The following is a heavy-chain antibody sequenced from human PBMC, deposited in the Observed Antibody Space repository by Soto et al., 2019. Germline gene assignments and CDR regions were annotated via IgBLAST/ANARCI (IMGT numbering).Heavy chain of an antibody. V-gene: IGHV3-30*18. Sequence: QVPLVESGGGVVQPGKSLRLSCAASGFTFSTFGMHWVRQAPGKGLEWVALISYDGTDKYYADSVKGRFTISRDSSKNTLYLQMNSLRAEDTAVYYFSKDYDILTGSFDYWGQGTLVSVSS. D-gene: IGHD3-9*01. CDR1: GFTFSTFG. CDR2: ISYDGTDK. CDR3: SKDYDILTGSFDY. J-gene: IGHJ4*02.